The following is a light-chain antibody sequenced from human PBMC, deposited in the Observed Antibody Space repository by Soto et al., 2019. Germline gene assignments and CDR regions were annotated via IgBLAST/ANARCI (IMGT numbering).Light chain of an antibody. J-gene: IGKJ1*01. CDR1: QSVSTN. CDR2: GTS. CDR3: QHYNDWPQT. Sequence: EIVMTQSPGTLSLSPGERATLSCRASQSVSTNLAWYQQIPGQAPRLLIYGTSTRATGIPARFSGSGSGTEFTLAISSLQCEDFAVYYCQHYNDWPQTFGLGTKV. V-gene: IGKV3-15*01.